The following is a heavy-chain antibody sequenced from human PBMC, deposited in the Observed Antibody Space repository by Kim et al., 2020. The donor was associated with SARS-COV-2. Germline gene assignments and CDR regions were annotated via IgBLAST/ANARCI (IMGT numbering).Heavy chain of an antibody. D-gene: IGHD3-10*01. CDR1: GYTFTSYG. CDR3: ARDVGGSGSKFRAFDI. J-gene: IGHJ3*02. V-gene: IGHV1-18*01. CDR2: ISAYNGNT. Sequence: ASVKVSCKASGYTFTSYGISWVRQAPGQGLEWMGWISAYNGNTNYAQKLQGRVTMTTDTSTSTAYMEMRSLRSEDTAVYYCARDVGGSGSKFRAFDIWGQGKMVTVSS.